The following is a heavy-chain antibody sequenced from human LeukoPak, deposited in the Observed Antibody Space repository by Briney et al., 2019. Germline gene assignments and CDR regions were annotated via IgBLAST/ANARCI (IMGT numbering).Heavy chain of an antibody. V-gene: IGHV3-66*01. CDR2: IYSGGDT. J-gene: IGHJ5*02. D-gene: IGHD4/OR15-4a*01. Sequence: GGSLRLSCAASGFTVSNNYMNSVRQAPGKGLEWVSLIYSGGDTHYADSVKGRFTISRDSSKNTLYLQMNSLRAEDTAVYYCARDPPAVRTNTYAWGQGTLVTVSS. CDR3: ARDPPAVRTNTYA. CDR1: GFTVSNNY.